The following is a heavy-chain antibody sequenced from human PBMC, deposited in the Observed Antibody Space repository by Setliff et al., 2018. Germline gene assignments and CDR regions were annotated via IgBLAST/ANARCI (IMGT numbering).Heavy chain of an antibody. CDR3: ARTGTYRYFDY. V-gene: IGHV4-39*01. CDR1: GDSISSSRYY. CDR2: IYYSGTT. J-gene: IGHJ4*02. Sequence: KTSETLSLTCTVSGDSISSSRYYWAWIRQPPGKGLEWIGNIYYSGTTYSNPSLKSRVTMSVDTSKNQFSLRLTSVTAADTAVYYCARTGTYRYFDYWGQGALVTVSS. D-gene: IGHD1-1*01.